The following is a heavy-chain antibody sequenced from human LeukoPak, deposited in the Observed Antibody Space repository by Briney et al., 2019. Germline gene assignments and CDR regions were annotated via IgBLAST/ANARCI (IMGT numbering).Heavy chain of an antibody. D-gene: IGHD5-12*01. CDR3: AKGNSGYNSGYYYHFFDY. J-gene: IGHJ4*02. Sequence: GGSLRLSCAASGFTFNTYAMSWVRQAPGKGLEWVSSIGGGGGTYYADSLKGRFTISRDNSKNTLYLQMNSLRAEDTAVYYCAKGNSGYNSGYYYHFFDYWGQGTLVTVSS. CDR2: IGGGGGT. CDR1: GFTFNTYA. V-gene: IGHV3-23*01.